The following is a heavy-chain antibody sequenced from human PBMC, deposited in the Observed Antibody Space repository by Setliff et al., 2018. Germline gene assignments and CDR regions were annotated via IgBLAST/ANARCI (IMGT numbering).Heavy chain of an antibody. CDR1: GGSISTYH. CDR2: ISYTGST. CDR3: ARLSPYNTGPPFDY. Sequence: PSETLSLTCSVSGGSISTYHWSWIRQPPEKGLEWIAYISYTGSTNYNPSPKSRVTISLDTSKNHFSRNLRSVTAADTAVYYCARLSPYNTGPPFDYWGQGTLVTVSS. D-gene: IGHD2-8*02. V-gene: IGHV4-59*08. J-gene: IGHJ4*02.